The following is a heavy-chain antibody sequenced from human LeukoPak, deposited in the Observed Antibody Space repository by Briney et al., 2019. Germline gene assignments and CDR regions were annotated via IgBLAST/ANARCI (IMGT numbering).Heavy chain of an antibody. D-gene: IGHD6-19*01. V-gene: IGHV4-4*07. CDR2: IYTTGST. J-gene: IGHJ4*02. CDR1: GGSISSYY. Sequence: PSETLSLTRTVSGGSISSYYGSWLRQPAGKGLEAIGRIYTTGSTNYNPSLKSRVTMSVDTSKSQFFLTLRSVTAADTALYFCAREVYSSGWFPPDSWGQGTLVTVSS. CDR3: AREVYSSGWFPPDS.